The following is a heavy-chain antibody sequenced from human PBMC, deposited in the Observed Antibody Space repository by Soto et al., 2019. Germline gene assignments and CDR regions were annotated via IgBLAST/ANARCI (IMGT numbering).Heavy chain of an antibody. V-gene: IGHV4-59*01. CDR2: IYYSGST. Sequence: ASETLSLTCSVSGASISTYYWSWIRQPPGKGLEWIGYIYYSGSTNYNPSLKSRVTISVDTSKNQFSLKLRSVTAADTAVYYCARDRSSGWYGRFDPWGQGTLVTVSS. D-gene: IGHD6-19*01. CDR3: ARDRSSGWYGRFDP. J-gene: IGHJ5*02. CDR1: GASISTYY.